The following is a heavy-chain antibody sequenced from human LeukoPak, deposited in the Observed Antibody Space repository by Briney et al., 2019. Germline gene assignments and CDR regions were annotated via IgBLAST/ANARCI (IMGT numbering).Heavy chain of an antibody. J-gene: IGHJ4*02. CDR1: GFTFSNFW. CDR3: ARDSYTSPDY. V-gene: IGHV3-74*01. Sequence: GLSLRLSCAAAGFTFSNFWMYLGRQAAGKGQLLVSRINREETTKVYADSAKGRFTISRDNAKSTLYLQMNSLRAEDTAVYYCARDSYTSPDYWGQGTLVTVSA. CDR2: INREETTK. D-gene: IGHD2-2*01.